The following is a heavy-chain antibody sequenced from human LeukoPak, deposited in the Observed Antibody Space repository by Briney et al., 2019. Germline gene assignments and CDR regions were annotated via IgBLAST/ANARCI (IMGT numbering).Heavy chain of an antibody. Sequence: GGSLRLSCSASGFTFRSYGMHWVRQAPGKGLEYVSAISSNGGSTYYADSVKGRFKISRDNSKNTLYLQMSSLRAEDTAVYYCARELAARQDLDYWGQGTLVTVSS. CDR1: GFTFRSYG. CDR2: ISSNGGST. V-gene: IGHV3-64*04. CDR3: ARELAARQDLDY. D-gene: IGHD6-6*01. J-gene: IGHJ4*02.